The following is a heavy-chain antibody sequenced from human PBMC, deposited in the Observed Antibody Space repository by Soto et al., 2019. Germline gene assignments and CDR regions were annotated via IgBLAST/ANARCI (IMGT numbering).Heavy chain of an antibody. V-gene: IGHV1-69*06. D-gene: IGHD3-16*01. Sequence: SVKVSCKASGGTFSSYAISWVRQAPGQGLEWMGVIIPIFGTANYAQKFQGRVTITAGKSTSTAYMELSSLRCEDTAVYYCARWFEGSPQVYGMDVGGQGTTVTVSS. CDR2: IIPIFGTA. J-gene: IGHJ6*02. CDR1: GGTFSSYA. CDR3: ARWFEGSPQVYGMDV.